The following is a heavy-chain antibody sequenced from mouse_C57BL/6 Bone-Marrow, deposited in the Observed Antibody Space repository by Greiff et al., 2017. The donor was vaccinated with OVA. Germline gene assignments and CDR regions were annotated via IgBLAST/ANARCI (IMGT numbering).Heavy chain of an antibody. Sequence: QVQLQQSGAELMKPGASVKLSCKATGYTFTGYWIEWVKQRPGHGLEWIGEILPGSGSTNYTEKFKGKATFTADTSSNTAYMQLSSLTTEDSAIYYCAGGAFGYWGQGTTLTVSS. J-gene: IGHJ2*01. CDR3: AGGAFGY. CDR2: ILPGSGST. CDR1: GYTFTGYW. V-gene: IGHV1-9*01.